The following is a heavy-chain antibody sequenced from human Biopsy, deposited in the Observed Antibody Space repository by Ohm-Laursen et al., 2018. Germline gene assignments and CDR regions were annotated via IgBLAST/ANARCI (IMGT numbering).Heavy chain of an antibody. Sequence: SVKVSCKVPEGTFSNYGVNWVRQAPGQGLEWLGGNIPILGTGNYAHQFQDRVTVVADTSTGTATMELRSLRSDDTAVYYCATKLTGYFHHWGQGTLVIVSS. D-gene: IGHD3-9*01. CDR1: EGTFSNYG. V-gene: IGHV1-69*06. CDR2: NIPILGTG. J-gene: IGHJ1*01. CDR3: ATKLTGYFHH.